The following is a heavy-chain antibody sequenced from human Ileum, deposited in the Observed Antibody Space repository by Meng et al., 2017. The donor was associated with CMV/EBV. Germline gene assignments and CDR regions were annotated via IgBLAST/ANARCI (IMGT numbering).Heavy chain of an antibody. CDR3: AKDRDCTNGVCYTFQH. Sequence: GFTFSSYGMHWVRQAPGKGLEWVAFIRYDGSNKYYADYVKGRFTISRDNSKNTLYLQMNSLRAEDTAVYYCAKDRDCTNGVCYTFQHWGQGTLVTVSS. CDR2: IRYDGSNK. J-gene: IGHJ1*01. V-gene: IGHV3-30*02. CDR1: GFTFSSYG. D-gene: IGHD2-8*01.